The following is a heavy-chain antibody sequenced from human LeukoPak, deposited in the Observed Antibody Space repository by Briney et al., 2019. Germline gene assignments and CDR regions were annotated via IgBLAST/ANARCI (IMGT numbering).Heavy chain of an antibody. D-gene: IGHD3-22*01. J-gene: IGHJ5*02. Sequence: SETLSLTCTVSGGSISSDFWSWIRQTPGRGLEWIAYIAYSGSTNYNPSLKSRVAISIDTSKNQFSLKLSSVTAADTAVYYCASEKYFYDSSGYSAAWFDPWGQGTLVTVSS. V-gene: IGHV4-59*01. CDR1: GGSISSDF. CDR2: IAYSGST. CDR3: ASEKYFYDSSGYSAAWFDP.